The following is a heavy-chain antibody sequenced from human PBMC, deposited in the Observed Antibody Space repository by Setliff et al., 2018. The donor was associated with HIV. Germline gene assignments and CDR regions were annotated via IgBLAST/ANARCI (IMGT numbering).Heavy chain of an antibody. D-gene: IGHD6-19*01. CDR1: GGSFSAYY. CDR2: INYSGGT. Sequence: SETLSLTCAVYGGSFSAYYWSWIRQPPGKGLEWIGEINYSGGTNYIPSLKSRVTISVDTSKNQFSLKLSSVSAADTAVYYCARGRGWYGYWGQGTVVTVSA. J-gene: IGHJ4*02. V-gene: IGHV4-34*01. CDR3: ARGRGWYGY.